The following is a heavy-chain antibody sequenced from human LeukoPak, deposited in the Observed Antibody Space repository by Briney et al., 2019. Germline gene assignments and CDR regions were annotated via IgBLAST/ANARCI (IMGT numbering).Heavy chain of an antibody. J-gene: IGHJ4*02. CDR1: GFTVSSNY. Sequence: GGSLRLSCAASGFTVSSNYMSWVRQAPGKGLEWVSVIYSGGSTYYADSVKGRFTISRDNSKNTLYLQMNSLGAEDTAVYYCASPRGVYGDYVFDYWGQGTLVTVSS. D-gene: IGHD4-17*01. CDR3: ASPRGVYGDYVFDY. CDR2: IYSGGST. V-gene: IGHV3-66*01.